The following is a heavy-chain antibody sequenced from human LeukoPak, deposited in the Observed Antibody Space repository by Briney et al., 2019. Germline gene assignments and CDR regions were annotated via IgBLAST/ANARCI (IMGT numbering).Heavy chain of an antibody. CDR2: IYYSGST. CDR3: ARERGYYGSGSSYNWFDP. D-gene: IGHD3-10*01. Sequence: SETLSLTCTVSGGSISSSSYYWGWIRQPPGKGLEWIGSIYYSGSTYYNPSLKSRVTMSVDTSKNQFSLKLSSVTAADTAVYYCARERGYYGSGSSYNWFDPWGQGTLVTVSS. V-gene: IGHV4-39*07. J-gene: IGHJ5*02. CDR1: GGSISSSSYY.